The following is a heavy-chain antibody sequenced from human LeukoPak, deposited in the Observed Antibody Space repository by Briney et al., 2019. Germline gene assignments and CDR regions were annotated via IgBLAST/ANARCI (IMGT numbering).Heavy chain of an antibody. CDR1: GFTFSSYA. CDR3: ARDRIVVVIWEGFDY. V-gene: IGHV3-30-3*01. J-gene: IGHJ4*02. D-gene: IGHD3-22*01. Sequence: PGGSLRLSCAASGFTFSSYAMHWVRQAPGKGLEWVAVISYDGSNKYYADSVKGRFTISRDNSKNTLYLQMNSLRAEDTAVYYCARDRIVVVIWEGFDYWGQGTLVTVSS. CDR2: ISYDGSNK.